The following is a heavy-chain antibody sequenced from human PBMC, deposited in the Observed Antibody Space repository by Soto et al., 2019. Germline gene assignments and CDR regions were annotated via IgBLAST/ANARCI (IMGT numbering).Heavy chain of an antibody. Sequence: QVTLKESGPVLVKPTETLTLTCTVSGFSLSNARMGVSWIRQRPVKALEWLAHIFSNDEKAYTTSLKRRLTISQDTSKSQVVLTMTNMDPVDTATYYCARTGDFWWFDPWGQGTLVTVSS. CDR3: ARTGDFWWFDP. V-gene: IGHV2-26*01. J-gene: IGHJ5*02. CDR2: IFSNDEK. D-gene: IGHD3-3*01. CDR1: GFSLSNARMG.